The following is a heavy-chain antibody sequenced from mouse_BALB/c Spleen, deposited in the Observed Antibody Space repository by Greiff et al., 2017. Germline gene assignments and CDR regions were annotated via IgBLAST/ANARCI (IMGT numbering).Heavy chain of an antibody. CDR1: GYTFTSYT. Sequence: QVQLQQSAAELARPGASVKMSCKASGYTFTSYTLHWVKRRPGQGLEWIGYINPSSGYTEYNQKFKDKTTLTADKSSSTAYMQLSSLTSEDSAVFYCAILRGYDVSSFAYWGQGTLVTVSA. CDR3: AILRGYDVSSFAY. V-gene: IGHV1-4*02. J-gene: IGHJ3*01. CDR2: INPSSGYT. D-gene: IGHD2-14*01.